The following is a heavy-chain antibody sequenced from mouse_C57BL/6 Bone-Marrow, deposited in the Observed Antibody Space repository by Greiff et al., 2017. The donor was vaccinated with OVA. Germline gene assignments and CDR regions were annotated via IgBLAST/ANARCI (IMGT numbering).Heavy chain of an antibody. Sequence: QVQLQQSVAELVRPGASVKLSCTASGFNIKNTYMHWVKQRPGQGLEWIGMIHPNSGSTNYNEKFKSKATLTVDKSSSTAYMQLSSLTSEDSAVYYCAKAPPSLYWGQGTLVTVSA. V-gene: IGHV1-64*01. CDR3: AKAPPSLY. CDR2: IHPNSGST. CDR1: GFNIKNTY. J-gene: IGHJ3*01.